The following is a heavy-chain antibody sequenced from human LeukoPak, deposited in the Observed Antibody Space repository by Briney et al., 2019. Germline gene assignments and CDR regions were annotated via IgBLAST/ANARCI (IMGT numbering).Heavy chain of an antibody. CDR3: ARDWDGSGWPIDY. J-gene: IGHJ4*02. Sequence: PGGSLRLSCAASGFTVSRYWMSWVRQAPGKGLEWVANIKTDGSEKYYVDSLKGRFIISRDNAKNSLYLQMNSLRAEDTAVYYCARDWDGSGWPIDYWGQGTLVTVSS. CDR2: IKTDGSEK. V-gene: IGHV3-7*05. CDR1: GFTVSRYW. D-gene: IGHD6-19*01.